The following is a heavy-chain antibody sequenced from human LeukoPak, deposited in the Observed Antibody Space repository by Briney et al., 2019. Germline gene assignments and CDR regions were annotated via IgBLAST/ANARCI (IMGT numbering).Heavy chain of an antibody. D-gene: IGHD4-23*01. CDR1: GGSISSSSYY. V-gene: IGHV4-61*02. CDR3: ARVFGGPVSRRFDP. Sequence: PSETLSLTCTVSGGSISSSSYYWSWIRQPAGKGLEWIGRMYTSGSTNYNPSLKSRVTISVDTSKNHFSLKLSSVTAADTAVYYCARVFGGPVSRRFDPRGQGTLVTVSS. CDR2: MYTSGST. J-gene: IGHJ5*02.